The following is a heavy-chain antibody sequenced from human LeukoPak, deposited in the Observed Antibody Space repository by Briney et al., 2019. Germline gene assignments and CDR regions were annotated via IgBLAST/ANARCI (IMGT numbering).Heavy chain of an antibody. D-gene: IGHD3-3*01. J-gene: IGHJ5*02. CDR1: GGSISSSSYY. V-gene: IGHV4-39*01. CDR2: INDSGST. Sequence: SETLSLTCTVSGGSISSSSYYWGWIRQPPGKGLEWIGSINDSGSTYYNPSLKSRVTISVDTSKNQFSLKLSSVTAADTAVYYCARQLYYDFWSGYSTNWFDPWGQGTLVTVSS. CDR3: ARQLYYDFWSGYSTNWFDP.